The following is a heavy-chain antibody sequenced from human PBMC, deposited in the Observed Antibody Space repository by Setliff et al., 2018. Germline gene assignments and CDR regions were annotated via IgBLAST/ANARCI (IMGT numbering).Heavy chain of an antibody. Sequence: PGGSLRLSCAASGLTLSRYWMSWVRQAPGRGLEWVSYISSSSNTIYYADSVKGRFTISRDNAKNSLYLQMNSLRAEDTAVYYCARHNYYGSGIDYWGQGTLVTVSS. D-gene: IGHD3-10*01. J-gene: IGHJ4*02. CDR3: ARHNYYGSGIDY. V-gene: IGHV3-48*04. CDR2: ISSSSNTI. CDR1: GLTLSRYW.